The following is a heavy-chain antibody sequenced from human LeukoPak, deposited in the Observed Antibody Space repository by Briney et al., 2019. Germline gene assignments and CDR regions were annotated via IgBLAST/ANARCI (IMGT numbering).Heavy chain of an antibody. CDR1: GYTFTGYY. V-gene: IGHV1-46*01. Sequence: ASVKVSCKASGYTFTGYYMHWVRQAPGQGLEWMGIINPSGGSTSYAQKFQGRVTMTRDTSTSTVYMELSSLRSEDTAVYYCARGDAYDYVWGSYRSANLLDYWGQGTLVTVSS. CDR3: ARGDAYDYVWGSYRSANLLDY. J-gene: IGHJ4*02. D-gene: IGHD3-16*02. CDR2: INPSGGST.